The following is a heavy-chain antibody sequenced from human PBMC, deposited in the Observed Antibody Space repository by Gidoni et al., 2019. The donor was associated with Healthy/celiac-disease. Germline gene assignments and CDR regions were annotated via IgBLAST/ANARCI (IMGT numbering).Heavy chain of an antibody. Sequence: QLQLQESGPGLVKPSETLSLTCTVAGGSIRSSSYYWGWIRQPPGKGLEWIGSIYYSGSTYYNPSLKSRVTISVDTSKNQFSLKLSSVTAADTAVYYCARFIGYYFDYWGQGTLVTVSS. CDR1: GGSIRSSSYY. V-gene: IGHV4-39*07. J-gene: IGHJ4*02. CDR3: ARFIGYYFDY. D-gene: IGHD3-16*02. CDR2: IYYSGST.